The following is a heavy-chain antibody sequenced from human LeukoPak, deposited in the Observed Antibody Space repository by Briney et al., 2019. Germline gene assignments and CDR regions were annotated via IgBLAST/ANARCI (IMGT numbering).Heavy chain of an antibody. V-gene: IGHV1-69*05. CDR2: IIPIFGTA. D-gene: IGHD3-10*01. CDR1: GGTFSSYA. J-gene: IGHJ6*03. Sequence: SVKVSCKASGGTFSSYAISWVRQAPGRGLEWMGGIIPIFGTANYAQKFQGRVTITTDESTSTAYMELSSLRSEDTAVYYCARGRVPTRPGGYYYYYMDVWGKGTTVTVSS. CDR3: ARGRVPTRPGGYYYYYMDV.